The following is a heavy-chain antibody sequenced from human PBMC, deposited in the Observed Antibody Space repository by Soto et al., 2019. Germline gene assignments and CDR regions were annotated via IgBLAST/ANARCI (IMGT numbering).Heavy chain of an antibody. CDR1: GDSVSSNSAA. D-gene: IGHD6-6*01. J-gene: IGHJ6*02. CDR2: TYYRSKWYN. V-gene: IGHV6-1*01. CDR3: ARDLFDSSSYYYYGMDV. Sequence: SQTLSLTCAISGDSVSSNSAAWNWIRQSPSRGLEWLGRTYYRSKWYNDYAVSVKSRITINPDTSKSQFSLQLNSVTPEDTAVYYCARDLFDSSSYYYYGMDVWGQGTTVTVSS.